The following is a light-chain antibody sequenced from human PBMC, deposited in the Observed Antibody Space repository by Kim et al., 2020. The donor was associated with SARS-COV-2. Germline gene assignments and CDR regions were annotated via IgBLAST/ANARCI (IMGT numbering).Light chain of an antibody. Sequence: QSALTQPRSVSGSPGQSVTISCTGTSNDVGDYNYVSWYQQHPDKAPKLMIYDVNKRPSGVSNRFSGSKSGNTASLTISGLQAEDEADYYCSSYTSSVTFVFGTGTKVTVL. V-gene: IGLV2-11*01. CDR2: DVN. CDR3: SSYTSSVTFV. J-gene: IGLJ1*01. CDR1: SNDVGDYNY.